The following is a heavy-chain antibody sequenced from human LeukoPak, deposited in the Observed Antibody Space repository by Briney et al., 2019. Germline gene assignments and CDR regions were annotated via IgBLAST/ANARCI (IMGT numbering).Heavy chain of an antibody. CDR3: ARDAGFGSGSYHDYYYGMDV. CDR1: GFTFSSYN. V-gene: IGHV3-21*01. J-gene: IGHJ6*02. D-gene: IGHD3-10*01. Sequence: PGGSLRLSCAASGFTFSSYNMNWVRQAPGKGLVWVSSIGSARRYIYHADSVKGRFTISRDNAKNSLYLQMNSLRAEDTAVYYCARDAGFGSGSYHDYYYGMDVWGQGTTVTVSS. CDR2: IGSARRYI.